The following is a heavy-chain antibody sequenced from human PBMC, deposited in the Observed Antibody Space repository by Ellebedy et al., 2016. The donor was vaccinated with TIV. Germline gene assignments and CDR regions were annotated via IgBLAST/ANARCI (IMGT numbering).Heavy chain of an antibody. CDR3: ARVFGRYSFDGSAFWNFDD. Sequence: ASVKVSCXASAQTFNNHGFTWVRQAPGQGLEWMGWISTYNGETNYAQKLQGRVTTTTDTSSSTAYMELRSLRSDDTAVYYCARVFGRYSFDGSAFWNFDDWGQGTLVTVSS. D-gene: IGHD3-3*01. V-gene: IGHV1-18*01. CDR1: AQTFNNHG. CDR2: ISTYNGET. J-gene: IGHJ4*02.